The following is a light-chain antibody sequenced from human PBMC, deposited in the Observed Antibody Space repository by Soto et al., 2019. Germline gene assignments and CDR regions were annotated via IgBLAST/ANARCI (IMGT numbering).Light chain of an antibody. V-gene: IGKV3-20*01. CDR3: QQYGNSPWA. Sequence: ETVLTQSPGTLSLSPGERATLSCRASQTVSNRYVAWYQHKPGQAPRVLIYAASNRATGIPDRFSGSGSGTYFTLTISRLEPEDSAVFYCQQYGNSPWAFGQGTKVEI. J-gene: IGKJ1*01. CDR2: AAS. CDR1: QTVSNRY.